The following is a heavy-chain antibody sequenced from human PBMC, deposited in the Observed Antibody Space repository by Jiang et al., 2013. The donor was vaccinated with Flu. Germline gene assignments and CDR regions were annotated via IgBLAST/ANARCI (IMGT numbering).Heavy chain of an antibody. CDR1: GFTFSSYA. D-gene: IGHD4-23*01. Sequence: VQLLESGGGVVQPGRSLRLSCAASGFTFSSYAMHWVRQAPGKGLEWVAVISYDGSNKYYADSVKGRFTISRDNSKNTLYLQMNSLRAEDTAVYYCARDRVTRRGPIDYWGQGTLVTVSS. CDR3: ARDRVTRRGPIDY. CDR2: ISYDGSNK. V-gene: IGHV3-30-3*01. J-gene: IGHJ4*02.